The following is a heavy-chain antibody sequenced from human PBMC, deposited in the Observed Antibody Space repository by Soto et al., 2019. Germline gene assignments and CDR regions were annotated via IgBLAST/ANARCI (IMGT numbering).Heavy chain of an antibody. J-gene: IGHJ6*02. D-gene: IGHD2-21*02. CDR2: ISGYDGRT. V-gene: IGHV1-18*01. CDR1: GYTFTSYG. Sequence: ASVKVSCKTSGYTFTSYGISWVRQAPGQGLEWLGWISGYDGRTNLAQKVQDRVTMTTDTSTSTVYMELRSLRSDDTAVYYCAREGDVPYYYYGMDVWGQGTTVTVPS. CDR3: AREGDVPYYYYGMDV.